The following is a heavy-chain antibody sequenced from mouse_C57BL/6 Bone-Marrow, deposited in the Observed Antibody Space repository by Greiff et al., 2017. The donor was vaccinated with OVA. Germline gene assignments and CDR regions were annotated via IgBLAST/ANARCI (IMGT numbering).Heavy chain of an antibody. CDR2: ISYDGSN. J-gene: IGHJ1*03. D-gene: IGHD2-2*01. V-gene: IGHV3-6*01. Sequence: VQLKESGPGLVKPSQSLSLTCSVTGYSITSGYYWNWIRQFPGNKLEWMGYISYDGSNNYNPSLKNRISITRDTSKNQFFLKLNSVTTEDTATYYCAREMVTKYFDVWGTGTTVTVSS. CDR3: AREMVTKYFDV. CDR1: GYSITSGYY.